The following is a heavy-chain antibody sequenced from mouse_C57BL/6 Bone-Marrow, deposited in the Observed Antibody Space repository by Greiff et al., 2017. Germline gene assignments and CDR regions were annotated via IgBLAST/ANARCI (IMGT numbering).Heavy chain of an antibody. J-gene: IGHJ2*01. V-gene: IGHV14-2*01. CDR2: IDPEDGET. CDR1: GFNIKDYY. Sequence: VKLQQSGAELVKPGASVKLSCTASGFNIKDYYIHWVKQRTEQGLEWIGRIDPEDGETKSAPKFQDKATITADTSSNTSYLQLISLTSEDTAVYYCTRSLIYYGTNYWGQGTTLTVSS. D-gene: IGHD1-1*01. CDR3: TRSLIYYGTNY.